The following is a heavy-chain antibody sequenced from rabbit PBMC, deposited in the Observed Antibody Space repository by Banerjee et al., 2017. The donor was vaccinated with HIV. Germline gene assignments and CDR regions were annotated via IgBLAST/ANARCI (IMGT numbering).Heavy chain of an antibody. CDR2: IYTRGSGGT. Sequence: QEQLVESGGGLVQPGGSLTLSCTASGFTISSNYWICWVRQAPGKGLEWIACIYTRGSGGTYYASWAKGRFTISKTSSTTVTLQMPSLTAADTATYFCSTYAASDGVHYFKLWGQGTLVTVS. CDR3: STYAASDGVHYFKL. J-gene: IGHJ4*01. V-gene: IGHV1S45*01. CDR1: GFTISSNYW. D-gene: IGHD4-2*01.